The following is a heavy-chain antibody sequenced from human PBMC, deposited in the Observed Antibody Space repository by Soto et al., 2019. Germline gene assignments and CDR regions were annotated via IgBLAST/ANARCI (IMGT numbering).Heavy chain of an antibody. J-gene: IGHJ6*02. Sequence: QVQLVQSGAEVKKPGSSVKVSCKASGGTFSSYAISWVRQAPGQGLEWMGGIIPIFGTANYAQKFQGRVTITTDESTSTAYIEVRTLRSQDTSVNYCERSTSLAGLFHSYNNGTDVWGQGTTVTVS. CDR1: GGTFSSYA. D-gene: IGHD2-2*01. CDR2: IIPIFGTA. CDR3: ERSTSLAGLFHSYNNGTDV. V-gene: IGHV1-69*05.